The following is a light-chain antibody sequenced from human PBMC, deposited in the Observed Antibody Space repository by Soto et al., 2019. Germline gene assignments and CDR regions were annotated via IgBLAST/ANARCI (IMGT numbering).Light chain of an antibody. CDR2: GAS. CDR1: QSVSSTY. Sequence: EIGLTQSPGTLSLSPGERATLSCRASQSVSSTYLAWYQQKPGQAPRLLIYGASSRATGIPDRFSGRGSGTDFTLTISRLEPEDFAVYYCHQYGSSPRTFGQGTKVAIK. J-gene: IGKJ1*01. CDR3: HQYGSSPRT. V-gene: IGKV3-20*01.